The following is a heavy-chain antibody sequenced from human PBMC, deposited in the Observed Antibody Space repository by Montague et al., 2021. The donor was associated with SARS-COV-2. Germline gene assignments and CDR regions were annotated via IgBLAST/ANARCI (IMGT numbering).Heavy chain of an antibody. D-gene: IGHD3-22*01. Sequence: SLRLSCAASGFTFGDYAMHWVRQTPGKGLEWVSGISWNSGSIAYADSVKGRFTISRDNAKNSLYLQMNSLRAEDTALYYCAKPGGSGWDYYDSSGYYVNWGQGTLVTVSS. CDR1: GFTFGDYA. V-gene: IGHV3-9*01. J-gene: IGHJ4*02. CDR3: AKPGGSGWDYYDSSGYYVN. CDR2: ISWNSGSI.